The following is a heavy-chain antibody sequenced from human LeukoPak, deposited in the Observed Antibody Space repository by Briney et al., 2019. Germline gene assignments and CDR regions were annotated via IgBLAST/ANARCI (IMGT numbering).Heavy chain of an antibody. CDR3: AKDMAAYYYSSGNIDY. D-gene: IGHD3-10*01. CDR1: GFTFNDYG. J-gene: IGHJ4*02. CDR2: INWNGGRT. Sequence: GGSLRLSCAASGFTFNDYGMSWVRQAPGKGLEWVSGINWNGGRTVYADSMKGRFIISRDNAKNSLYLQVNSLRAEDTALYYCAKDMAAYYYSSGNIDYWGQGTLVTVSS. V-gene: IGHV3-20*04.